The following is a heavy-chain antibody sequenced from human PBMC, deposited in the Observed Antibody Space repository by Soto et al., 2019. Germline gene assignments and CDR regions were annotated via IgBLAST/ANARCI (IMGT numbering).Heavy chain of an antibody. CDR3: ARGYYDILTGYYMGYYFDY. CDR1: GFTFSSYG. D-gene: IGHD3-9*01. CDR2: IWYDGSNK. Sequence: QVQLVESGGGVVQPGRSLRLSCAASGFTFSSYGMHWVRQAPGKGLEWVAVIWYDGSNKYYADSVKGRFTISRDNSKNPLYLQMKSLSAEDTAVYYCARGYYDILTGYYMGYYFDYWGQGTLVTVSS. J-gene: IGHJ4*02. V-gene: IGHV3-33*01.